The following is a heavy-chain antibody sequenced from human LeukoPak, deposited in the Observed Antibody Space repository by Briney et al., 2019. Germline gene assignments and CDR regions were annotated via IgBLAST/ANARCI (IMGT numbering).Heavy chain of an antibody. CDR3: ASDSASVVTAIRGDAFDI. CDR1: GGTFSSYA. V-gene: IGHV1-69*04. D-gene: IGHD2-21*02. Sequence: SVKVSCKASGGTFSSYAISWVRQAPGQGLEWMGRIIPILGIANYAQKFQGRVTITADKSTSTAYMELSSLRSEDTAVYYCASDSASVVTAIRGDAFDIWGQGTMVTVSS. CDR2: IIPILGIA. J-gene: IGHJ3*02.